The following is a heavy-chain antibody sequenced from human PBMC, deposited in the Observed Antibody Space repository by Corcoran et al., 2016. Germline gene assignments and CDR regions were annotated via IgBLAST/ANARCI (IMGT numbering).Heavy chain of an antibody. Sequence: QVQLVQSGAEVKKPGSSVKVSCKASGGTFSSYAISWVRQAPGQGLEWMGGIIPIFGTANYAQKFQGRVTITADESTSTAYMARSRLRSEDTAVYYCARGREYYGSGSPNWFDPWGQGTLVTVSS. J-gene: IGHJ5*02. V-gene: IGHV1-69*01. CDR1: GGTFSSYA. CDR3: ARGREYYGSGSPNWFDP. D-gene: IGHD3-10*01. CDR2: IIPIFGTA.